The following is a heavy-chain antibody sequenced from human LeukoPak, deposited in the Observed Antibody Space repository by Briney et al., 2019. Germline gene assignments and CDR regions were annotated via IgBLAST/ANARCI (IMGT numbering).Heavy chain of an antibody. CDR3: AKDPVRDYYDTIPSYYFDS. V-gene: IGHV3-21*04. CDR1: GFTFDDYT. J-gene: IGHJ4*02. Sequence: GGSLRLSCAASGFTFDDYTMNWVRQVPGKGLEWVSSISSRNTYIYYADSVKGRFTISRDYAKSSLNLQMDSLRAEDTAVYYCAKDPVRDYYDTIPSYYFDSWGQGTLVTVSS. D-gene: IGHD3-22*01. CDR2: ISSRNTYI.